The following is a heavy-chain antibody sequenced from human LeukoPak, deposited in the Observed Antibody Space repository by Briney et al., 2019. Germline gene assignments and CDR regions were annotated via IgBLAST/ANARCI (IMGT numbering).Heavy chain of an antibody. V-gene: IGHV3-23*01. CDR3: AKGSSGGWPYYFDL. J-gene: IGHJ4*01. Sequence: GGSLRLPCAASAFTFSTYTMGWVRQVPGKGLEWFSAISITGDSTYYADSVKGRFTISRDNSKNTLYLQMNSLTAEDTALYYCAKGSSGGWPYYFDLWGQGTLVTVSS. CDR1: AFTFSTYT. D-gene: IGHD2-15*01. CDR2: ISITGDST.